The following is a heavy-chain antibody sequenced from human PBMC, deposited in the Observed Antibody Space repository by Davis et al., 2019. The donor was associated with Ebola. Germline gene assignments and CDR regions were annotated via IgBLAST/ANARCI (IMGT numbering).Heavy chain of an antibody. CDR3: AKDRDGDDAFDI. V-gene: IGHV3-23*01. D-gene: IGHD4-17*01. CDR1: GFTFSSYA. CDR2: ISGSGGST. Sequence: GESLKISCAASGFTFSSYAMSWVRQAPGKGLEWVSAISGSGGSTYYADSVKGRFTISRDNSKNTLYLQMNSLRAEDTAVYYCAKDRDGDDAFDIWGQGTMVTVSS. J-gene: IGHJ3*02.